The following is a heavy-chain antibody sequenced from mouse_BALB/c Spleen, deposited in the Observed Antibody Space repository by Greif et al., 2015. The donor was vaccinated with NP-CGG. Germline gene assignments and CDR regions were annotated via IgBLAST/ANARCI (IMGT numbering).Heavy chain of an antibody. V-gene: IGHV1S16*01. D-gene: IGHD2-1*01. CDR2: INPSNGGT. Sequence: VQLQQSGAELVKPGASVKLSCKASGYTFTSYRMHWVKLRPGQGFEWIGEINPSNGGTNYNEKFKRKATLTEDKSSSTAYMQLSSLTSEDSAVYYCTMGGGNYPFAYWGQGTLVTVSA. CDR1: GYTFTSYR. J-gene: IGHJ3*01. CDR3: TMGGGNYPFAY.